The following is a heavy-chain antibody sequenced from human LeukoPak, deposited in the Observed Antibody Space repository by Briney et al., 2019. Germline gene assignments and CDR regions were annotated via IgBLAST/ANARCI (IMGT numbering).Heavy chain of an antibody. CDR3: ARDRDVEIGGSNAFDI. CDR2: ISSSSSYI. V-gene: IGHV3-21*01. Sequence: PGGSLRLSCAASGFTFSSYSMNWVRQAPGKGLEWVSSISSSSSYIYYADSVKGRFTISRDNAKNSLYLQMNSLGAEDTAVYYCARDRDVEIGGSNAFDIWGQGTMVTVSS. J-gene: IGHJ3*02. D-gene: IGHD5-24*01. CDR1: GFTFSSYS.